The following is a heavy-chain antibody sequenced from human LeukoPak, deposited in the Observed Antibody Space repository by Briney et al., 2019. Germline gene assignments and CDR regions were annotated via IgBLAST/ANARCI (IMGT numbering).Heavy chain of an antibody. CDR2: IDYSGST. V-gene: IGHV4-59*11. D-gene: IGHD3-10*01. Sequence: KTSETLSLTCSVSGGSISGHYWSWIRQPPGKGLEWIGYIDYSGSTNNNPSLKSRVTISVDTSNNQLSLKLTSVTAADTAVYYCARGPLWFGELTWFDPWGQGTLVTVSS. CDR3: ARGPLWFGELTWFDP. J-gene: IGHJ5*02. CDR1: GGSISGHY.